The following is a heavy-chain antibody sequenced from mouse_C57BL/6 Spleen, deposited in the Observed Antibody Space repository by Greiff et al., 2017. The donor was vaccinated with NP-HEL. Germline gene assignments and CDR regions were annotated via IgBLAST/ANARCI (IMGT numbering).Heavy chain of an antibody. CDR3: ARRRTMEPDFDY. J-gene: IGHJ2*01. V-gene: IGHV1-80*01. CDR2: IYPGDGDT. Sequence: QVQLQQSGAELVKPGASVKISCKASGYAFSSYWMNWVKQRPGKGLEWIGQIYPGDGDTNYNGKFKGKATLTADKSSSTAYMQLSSLTSEDSAVYFCARRRTMEPDFDYWGQGTTLTVSS. CDR1: GYAFSSYW. D-gene: IGHD1-1*02.